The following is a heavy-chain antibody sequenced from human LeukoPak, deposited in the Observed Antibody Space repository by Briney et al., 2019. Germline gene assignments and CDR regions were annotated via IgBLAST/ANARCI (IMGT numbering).Heavy chain of an antibody. V-gene: IGHV3-21*01. CDR3: ARGQPAGFDY. Sequence: GGSLRLSCAASGFNFSSYSMNWVRQAPGKGLEWVSSISSSSSYIYYADSVKGRFTISRDNAKNSLYLRMNSLRAEDTAVYYCARGQPAGFDYWGQGTLVTVSS. CDR1: GFNFSSYS. CDR2: ISSSSSYI. J-gene: IGHJ4*02. D-gene: IGHD1-14*01.